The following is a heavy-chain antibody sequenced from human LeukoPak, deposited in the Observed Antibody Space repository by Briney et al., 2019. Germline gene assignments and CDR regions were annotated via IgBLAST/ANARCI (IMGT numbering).Heavy chain of an antibody. CDR3: ARENYGSGSYYVRDFDY. Sequence: ASVKVSCKASGYTFTSYGIRWVRQAPGQGLEWMGWISDYNGNTNYAQKLQGRVTMTTDTSTSTAYMELKSLRSDDTAVYYCARENYGSGSYYVRDFDYWGQGTLVTVSS. CDR1: GYTFTSYG. J-gene: IGHJ4*02. D-gene: IGHD3-10*01. CDR2: ISDYNGNT. V-gene: IGHV1-18*04.